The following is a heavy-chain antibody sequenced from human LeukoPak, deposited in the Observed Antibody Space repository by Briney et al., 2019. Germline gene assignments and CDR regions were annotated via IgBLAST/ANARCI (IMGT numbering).Heavy chain of an antibody. Sequence: QTGGSLRLSCAASGFTFRNYAMTWVRQGPGKGLDWVALIGARDGRTYYADPVKGRFTISRDNFKNTLYLQMNSLRAEDTAIYYCAKGLYDYALDVWGQGTAVTVSS. J-gene: IGHJ6*02. V-gene: IGHV3-23*01. CDR3: AKGLYDYALDV. CDR2: IGARDGRT. CDR1: GFTFRNYA.